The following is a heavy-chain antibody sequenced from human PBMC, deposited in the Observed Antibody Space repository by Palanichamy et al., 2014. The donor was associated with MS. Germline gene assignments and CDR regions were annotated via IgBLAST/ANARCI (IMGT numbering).Heavy chain of an antibody. CDR3: AKDPGVVAVHYMDV. Sequence: EVQLLESGGGLVQPGGSLRLSCAASGFTFSSSAMNWVRQAPGKGLEWVSVIGGSGGSTYYADSVKGRFTISRDNSENTLYLQMNSLRAEDTAVYYCAKDPGVVAVHYMDVWGEGTTVTVSS. D-gene: IGHD2-15*01. CDR2: IGGSGGST. V-gene: IGHV3-23*01. J-gene: IGHJ6*03. CDR1: GFTFSSSA.